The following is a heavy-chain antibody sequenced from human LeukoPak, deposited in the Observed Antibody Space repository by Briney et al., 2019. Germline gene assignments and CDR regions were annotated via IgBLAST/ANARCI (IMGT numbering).Heavy chain of an antibody. CDR1: GFNFRSYA. D-gene: IGHD6-19*01. J-gene: IGHJ4*02. V-gene: IGHV3-23*01. Sequence: GGSLRLSCAASGFNFRSYAMSWVRQAPGKGLEWVSTVTGGAVATYYADSVRGRHTISRDNSKNTLYLQMNSLRAEDAAVYYCARDSPLKGYNSGWATNSFDFWGQGTLVTVSS. CDR3: ARDSPLKGYNSGWATNSFDF. CDR2: VTGGAVAT.